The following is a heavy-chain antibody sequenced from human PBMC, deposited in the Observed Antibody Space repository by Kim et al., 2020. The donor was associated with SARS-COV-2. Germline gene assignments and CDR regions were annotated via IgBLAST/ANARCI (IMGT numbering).Heavy chain of an antibody. J-gene: IGHJ4*02. CDR3: ARDRGSSSSQTRFDY. D-gene: IGHD6-6*01. Sequence: DSVRGRITTSRDNAKKSLYLQMSSLRDDDTAVYYCARDRGSSSSQTRFDYWGQGTLVTVSS. V-gene: IGHV3-48*02.